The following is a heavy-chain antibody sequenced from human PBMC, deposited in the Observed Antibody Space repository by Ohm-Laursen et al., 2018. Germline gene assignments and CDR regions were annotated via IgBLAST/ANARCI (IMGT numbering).Heavy chain of an antibody. J-gene: IGHJ4*02. Sequence: GSLRLSCTASGFTFSSYEMNWVRQAPGKGLEWVSSISSSSAYIYYADSVQGRFTISRDNAKNSLYLQMNSLRAEDTAVYYCARSRRVATFTSDYWGQGTLVTVSS. CDR1: GFTFSSYE. CDR2: ISSSSAYI. V-gene: IGHV3-21*01. D-gene: IGHD5-12*01. CDR3: ARSRRVATFTSDY.